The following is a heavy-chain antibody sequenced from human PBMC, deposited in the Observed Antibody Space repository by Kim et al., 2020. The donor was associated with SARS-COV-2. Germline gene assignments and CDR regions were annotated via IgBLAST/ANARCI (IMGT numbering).Heavy chain of an antibody. V-gene: IGHV3-15*01. D-gene: IGHD3-10*01. J-gene: IGHJ4*02. CDR3: TTVLWPEHRWRYYFDY. Sequence: PVKGRFTISRDDSKNTLYLQMNSLKTEDTAVYYCTTVLWPEHRWRYYFDYWGQGTLVTVSS.